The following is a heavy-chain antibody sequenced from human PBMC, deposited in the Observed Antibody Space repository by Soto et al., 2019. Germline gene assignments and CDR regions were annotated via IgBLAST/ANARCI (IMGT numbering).Heavy chain of an antibody. V-gene: IGHV1-3*01. CDR2: INVGNGNT. CDR3: ATPQDYDACLDS. J-gene: IGHJ4*02. D-gene: IGHD3-22*01. Sequence: ASVKVSCKTPGYTFTIYNIHWVRQAPGQRLEWMGWINVGNGNTRYSQKFQGRLTLTRDTPGNTAYLELNSLISEDTAVYYCATPQDYDACLDSWGEGTLVTVSS. CDR1: GYTFTIYN.